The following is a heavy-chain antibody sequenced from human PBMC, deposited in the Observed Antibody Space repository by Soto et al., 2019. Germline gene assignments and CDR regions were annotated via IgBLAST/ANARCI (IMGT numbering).Heavy chain of an antibody. D-gene: IGHD6-13*01. Sequence: GGSLRLCCAASGFTFSSYSMNWVRQAPGKGLEWVSSISSSSSYIYYADSVKGRFTISRDNAKNSLYLQMNSLRAEDTAVYYCAREGSAGYSSSWPRYYFDYWGQGTLVTVSS. V-gene: IGHV3-21*01. CDR2: ISSSSSYI. J-gene: IGHJ4*02. CDR1: GFTFSSYS. CDR3: AREGSAGYSSSWPRYYFDY.